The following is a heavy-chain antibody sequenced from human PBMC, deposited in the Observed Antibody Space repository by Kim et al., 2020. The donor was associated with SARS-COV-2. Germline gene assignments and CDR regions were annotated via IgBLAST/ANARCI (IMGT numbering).Heavy chain of an antibody. CDR3: AGESYGDKEGIDY. V-gene: IGHV4-59*01. D-gene: IGHD4-17*01. Sequence: YNPSLKSRATISVDTSKNQVSLKRSTVTAADTAVYYCAGESYGDKEGIDYWGQGTLVTVSS. J-gene: IGHJ4*02.